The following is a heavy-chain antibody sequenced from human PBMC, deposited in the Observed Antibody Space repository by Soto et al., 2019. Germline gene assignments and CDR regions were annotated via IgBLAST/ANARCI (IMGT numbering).Heavy chain of an antibody. CDR2: ISSSGST. CDR1: GGSITSFF. J-gene: IGHJ3*02. CDR3: ARLAPRDGDPKTVRAFDI. Sequence: PLETLSLTCTVSGGSITSFFWSWIRQPPGKGLEWIAYISSSGSTKYNPSLKSRVTISLDTSKNQFSLRSISVTAADTAVYYCARLAPRDGDPKTVRAFDIWGQGXMVTVSS. V-gene: IGHV4-59*01. D-gene: IGHD1-1*01.